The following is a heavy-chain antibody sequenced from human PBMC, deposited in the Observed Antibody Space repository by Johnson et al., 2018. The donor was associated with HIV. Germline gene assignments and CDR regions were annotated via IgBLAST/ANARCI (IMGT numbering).Heavy chain of an antibody. CDR2: ISYDGSEK. CDR3: ARAGVVFSTASHDAFDI. V-gene: IGHV3-30*03. D-gene: IGHD2-21*01. Sequence: VQLVESGGGVVQPGRSLRLSCAASGFTVSSNYMSWVRQAPGKGLEWAAVISYDGSEKYYVDSVKGRFTISRDNAKNSLYLQMNSLRAEDTAVYYCARAGVVFSTASHDAFDIWGQGTMVTVSS. J-gene: IGHJ3*02. CDR1: GFTVSSNY.